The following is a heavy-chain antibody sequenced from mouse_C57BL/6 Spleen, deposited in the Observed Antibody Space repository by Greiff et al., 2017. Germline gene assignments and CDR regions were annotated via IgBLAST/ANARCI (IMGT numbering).Heavy chain of an antibody. V-gene: IGHV1-64*01. CDR2: IHPNSGST. J-gene: IGHJ1*03. CDR3: ARSWGYDYGYFDV. D-gene: IGHD2-3*01. Sequence: QVQLQQPGAELVKPGASVKLSCKASGYTFTSYWMHWVKQRPGQGLEWIGMIHPNSGSTNYNEKFKSKATLTVDKSSSTAYMQLSSLTSEDSAVYYCARSWGYDYGYFDVWGTGTTVTVSS. CDR1: GYTFTSYW.